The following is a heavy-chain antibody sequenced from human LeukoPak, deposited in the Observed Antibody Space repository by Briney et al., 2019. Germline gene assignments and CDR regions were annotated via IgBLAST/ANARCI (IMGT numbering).Heavy chain of an antibody. V-gene: IGHV4-61*02. J-gene: IGHJ4*02. CDR3: ARGPRYSSSWYMDY. Sequence: SQTLSLTCTVSGGSISSGSYYWSWIRQPAGKGLEWIGRIYTSGSTNYNPSLKSRVTISVDTSKNQFSLKLSSVTAADTAVYYCARGPRYSSSWYMDYWGQGTLVTVSS. CDR2: IYTSGST. D-gene: IGHD6-13*01. CDR1: GGSISSGSYY.